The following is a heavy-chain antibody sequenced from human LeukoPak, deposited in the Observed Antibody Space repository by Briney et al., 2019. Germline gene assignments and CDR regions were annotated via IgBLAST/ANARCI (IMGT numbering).Heavy chain of an antibody. J-gene: IGHJ4*02. Sequence: SETLSLTCAVYGGSFSGYYWSWIRQPPGKRLEWIGEINHSGSTNYNPSLKSRVTISVDTSKNQFSLKLSSVTAADTAVYYCASRDSSGYYYDYWGQGTLVTVSS. D-gene: IGHD3-22*01. CDR2: INHSGST. V-gene: IGHV4-34*01. CDR3: ASRDSSGYYYDY. CDR1: GGSFSGYY.